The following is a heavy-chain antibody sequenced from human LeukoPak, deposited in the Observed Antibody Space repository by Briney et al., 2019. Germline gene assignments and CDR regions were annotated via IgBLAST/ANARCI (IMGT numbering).Heavy chain of an antibody. CDR1: GFTFSSYG. CDR3: AKSSRYSDYGDDF. V-gene: IGHV3-30*18. J-gene: IGHJ4*02. Sequence: GGSLRLSCAASGFTFSSYGMHWVRQAPGKGLEWMAVISFDGRNQYYADSVKGRFTISRDNSKNTLFLQMNSLRAEDTAVYYCAKSSRYSDYGDDFWGQGTLVTVSS. CDR2: ISFDGRNQ. D-gene: IGHD5-12*01.